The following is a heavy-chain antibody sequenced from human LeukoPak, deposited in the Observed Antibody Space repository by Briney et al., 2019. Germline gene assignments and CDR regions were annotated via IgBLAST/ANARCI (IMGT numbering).Heavy chain of an antibody. CDR3: ARNHLDYYDREFDP. CDR1: GFTFSSYS. J-gene: IGHJ5*02. Sequence: GGSLRLSCAASGFTFSSYSMNWVRQAPGKGLEWVSSISSSSSYIYYADPVKGRFTISRDNAKNSLYLQMNSLRAEDTAVYYCARNHLDYYDREFDPWGQGTLVTVSS. V-gene: IGHV3-21*01. D-gene: IGHD3-22*01. CDR2: ISSSSSYI.